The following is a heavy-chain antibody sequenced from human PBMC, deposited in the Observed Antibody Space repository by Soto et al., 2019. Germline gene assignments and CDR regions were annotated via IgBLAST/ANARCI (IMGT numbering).Heavy chain of an antibody. CDR2: MSYDESKK. CDR1: GFRLSSYA. V-gene: IGHV3-30*18. J-gene: IGHJ4*02. CDR3: GKDRRDGDFMHILVVDF. Sequence: QVRLVESGGGVVQPGGSLRLSCATSGFRLSSYAMHWVRQAPGKGLEWVALMSYDESKKDYADSVKGRFTISRDTSKNTLVLEMNNLRVEDTAVYYCGKDRRDGDFMHILVVDFWGQGALVTVSS. D-gene: IGHD2-15*01.